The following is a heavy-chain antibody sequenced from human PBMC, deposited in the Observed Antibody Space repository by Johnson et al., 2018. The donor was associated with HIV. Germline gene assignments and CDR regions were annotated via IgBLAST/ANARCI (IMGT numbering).Heavy chain of an antibody. D-gene: IGHD3-16*01. CDR2: ISSCSTI. Sequence: QVQLVESGGGLVKPGGSLRLSCAASGFTFSDYYMSWIRQAPGKGLEWVSYISSCSTIYYADSVKGRFTISRDNAKNSLYLQMNSLRAEDTAVYYCARAGLGEAFDIWGQGTMVTVSS. V-gene: IGHV3-11*04. CDR3: ARAGLGEAFDI. CDR1: GFTFSDYY. J-gene: IGHJ3*02.